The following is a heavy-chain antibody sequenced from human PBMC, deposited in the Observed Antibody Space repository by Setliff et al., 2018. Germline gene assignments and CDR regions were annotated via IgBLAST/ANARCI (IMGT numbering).Heavy chain of an antibody. CDR1: GGSISSSSYY. CDR2: IYYSGST. J-gene: IGHJ6*01. V-gene: IGHV4-39*07. Sequence: SETLSLTCTVSGGSISSSSYYWGWIRQPPGKGLEWIGSIYYSGSTYYNPSLKSRVTISVDTSKNQFSLKLSSVTAADTAVYYCARVGGYYYYYYGMDVWG. CDR3: ARVGGYYYYYYGMDV.